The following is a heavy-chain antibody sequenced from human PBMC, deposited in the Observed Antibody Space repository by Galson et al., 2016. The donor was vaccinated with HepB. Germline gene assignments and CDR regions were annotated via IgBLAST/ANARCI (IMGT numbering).Heavy chain of an antibody. CDR2: IWYDGSNK. D-gene: IGHD1-7*01. CDR3: ARGGYLYYSGTYMGAY. V-gene: IGHV3-33*01. J-gene: IGHJ4*02. CDR1: GFNFNTYE. Sequence: SLRLSCATSGFNFNTYEMHWVRQAPGKGLEWVAVIWYDGSNKYYADSVKGRFTISRDNSRTTLYLQMNSLRADDTAVYYCARGGYLYYSGTYMGAYWGQGTLVTVSS.